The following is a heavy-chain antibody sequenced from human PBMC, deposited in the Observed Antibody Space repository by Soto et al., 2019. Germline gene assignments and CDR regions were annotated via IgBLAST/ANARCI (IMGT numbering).Heavy chain of an antibody. CDR1: GFTFRNNV. V-gene: IGHV3-23*01. D-gene: IGHD2-8*01. CDR3: AKNGLDNSPSAIDS. Sequence: GGSLRLSCAASGFTFRNNVLSWVRQAPGKALDWVSGITGSGRDTYYADSVKGRFTISRDNSKNMVFLQMNSLRAEDTALYYCAKNGLDNSPSAIDSWGPGTPVTVSS. CDR2: ITGSGRDT. J-gene: IGHJ4*02.